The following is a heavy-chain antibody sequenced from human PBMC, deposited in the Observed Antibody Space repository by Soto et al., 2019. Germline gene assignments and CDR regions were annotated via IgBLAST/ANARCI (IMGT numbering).Heavy chain of an antibody. CDR3: VVDTSGLLDY. CDR2: IWYDGNKK. D-gene: IGHD3-22*01. Sequence: QTGGSLRLSCAASGFTFSSYGMHWVRQAPGKGLEWVAVIWYDGNKKYYGDSVRGRFTISRDNSKNTPYLEMNSLRAEDTAVYYCVVDTSGLLDYWGQGTLVTVSS. CDR1: GFTFSSYG. J-gene: IGHJ4*02. V-gene: IGHV3-33*03.